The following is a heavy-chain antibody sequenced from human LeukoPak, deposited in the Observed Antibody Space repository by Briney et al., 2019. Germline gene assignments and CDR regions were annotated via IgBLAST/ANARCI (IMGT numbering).Heavy chain of an antibody. J-gene: IGHJ4*02. D-gene: IGHD4-17*01. CDR1: GFTISSYA. Sequence: GGSLRLSCAASGFTISSYAMTWVRQAPGKGLEWVSVFSGSGSRTYYADSVKGRFTISRDNSKNTLYLQMNSLRAEDTAVYYCAKDIYGDYGGTDYWGQGTLVTVSS. CDR3: AKDIYGDYGGTDY. CDR2: FSGSGSRT. V-gene: IGHV3-23*01.